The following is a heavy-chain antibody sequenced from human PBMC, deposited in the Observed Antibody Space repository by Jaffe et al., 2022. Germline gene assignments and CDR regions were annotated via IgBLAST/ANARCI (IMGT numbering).Heavy chain of an antibody. CDR3: ARVGTGYHYYMDV. CDR1: GFTFSSYW. J-gene: IGHJ6*03. Sequence: EVHLVESGGGLVQPGGSLRLSCAASGFTFSSYWMHWVRQAPGKGLVWVSRINSDGSSTTHADSVKGRFTTSRDNAKNTLFLQMNSLRDEDTAVYYCARVGTGYHYYMDVWGKGTTVTVSS. CDR2: INSDGSST. D-gene: IGHD3-9*01. V-gene: IGHV3-74*03.